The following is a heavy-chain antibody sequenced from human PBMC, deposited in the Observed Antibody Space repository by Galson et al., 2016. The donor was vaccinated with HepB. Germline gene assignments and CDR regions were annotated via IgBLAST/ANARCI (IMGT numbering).Heavy chain of an antibody. Sequence: SVKVSCKASGYKFTNNGISWVRQAPGQGLEWMGWISAKSGDTKYAKNFQGRVTMTRDTPTSTAYMELTSLRADATAMYYCATDIQYRFDPWGQGTLVAVSS. V-gene: IGHV1-18*01. J-gene: IGHJ5*02. CDR1: GYKFTNNG. D-gene: IGHD4-11*01. CDR2: ISAKSGDT. CDR3: ATDIQYRFDP.